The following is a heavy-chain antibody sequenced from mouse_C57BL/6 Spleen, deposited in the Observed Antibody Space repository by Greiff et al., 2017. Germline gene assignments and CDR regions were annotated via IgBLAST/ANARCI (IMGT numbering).Heavy chain of an antibody. CDR2: IYPSDSET. D-gene: IGHD5-5*01. J-gene: IGHJ3*01. Sequence: QVHVKQPGAELVRPGSSVKLSCKASGYTFTSYWMDWVKQRPGQGLEWIGNIYPSDSETHYNQKFKDKATLTVDKSSSTAYMQLSSLTSEDSAVYYCARDYLFAYWGQGTLVTVSA. V-gene: IGHV1-61*01. CDR3: ARDYLFAY. CDR1: GYTFTSYW.